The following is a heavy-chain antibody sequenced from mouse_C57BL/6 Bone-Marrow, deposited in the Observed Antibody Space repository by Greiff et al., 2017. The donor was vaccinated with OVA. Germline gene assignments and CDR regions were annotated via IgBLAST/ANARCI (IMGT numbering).Heavy chain of an antibody. CDR1: GYAFSSSW. CDR2: IYPGDGDT. V-gene: IGHV1-82*01. CDR3: ATVGDYAMDY. J-gene: IGHJ4*01. Sequence: VQRVESGPELVKPGASVKISCKASGYAFSSSWMNWVKQRPGKGLEWIGRIYPGDGDTNYNGKFKGKATLTADKSSSTAYMQLSSLTSEDSAVYFCATVGDYAMDYWGQGTSVTVSS. D-gene: IGHD1-1*02.